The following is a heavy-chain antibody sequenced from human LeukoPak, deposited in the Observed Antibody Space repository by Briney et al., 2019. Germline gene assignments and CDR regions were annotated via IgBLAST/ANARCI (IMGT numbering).Heavy chain of an antibody. Sequence: GGSLRLSCAASGFTFSSYGMHWVRQAPGKGLEWVAVISYDGSNKYYADSVKGRFTISRDNSKNTLYLQMNSLRAEDTAVYYCAKDGSSLRYFDWLFQENWFVPWGQGTLVTVSS. D-gene: IGHD3-9*01. V-gene: IGHV3-30*18. CDR3: AKDGSSLRYFDWLFQENWFVP. CDR1: GFTFSSYG. J-gene: IGHJ5*02. CDR2: ISYDGSNK.